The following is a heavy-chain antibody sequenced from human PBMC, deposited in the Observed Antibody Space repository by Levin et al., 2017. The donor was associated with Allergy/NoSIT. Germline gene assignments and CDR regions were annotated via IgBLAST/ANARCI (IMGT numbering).Heavy chain of an antibody. CDR1: GFTFSSYW. CDR3: ARGYYDTSTYTASI. V-gene: IGHV3-74*01. CDR2: INSDESRT. D-gene: IGHD3-22*01. J-gene: IGHJ4*02. Sequence: RPGGSLRLSCAASGFTFSSYWMHWVRQAPGKGLMWVSRINSDESRTNYADSVKGRFTISRDNAKNTLYLQMNSLRAEDTAVYYCARGYYDTSTYTASIWGQGTLVTVSS.